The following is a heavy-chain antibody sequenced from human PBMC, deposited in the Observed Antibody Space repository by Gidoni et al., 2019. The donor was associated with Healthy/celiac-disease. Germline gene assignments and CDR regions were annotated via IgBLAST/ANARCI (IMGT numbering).Heavy chain of an antibody. D-gene: IGHD2-2*01. J-gene: IGHJ3*02. Sequence: QVQLVQSGAEVKKPGASVKVSCKASGYTFTGYYMHWVRQAPGQGLEWMGWINPNSGGTNYAQKFQGRVTMTRDTSISTAYMELSRLRSDDTAVYYCARTLGYCSSTSCYGYAFDIWGQGTMVTVSS. CDR3: ARTLGYCSSTSCYGYAFDI. V-gene: IGHV1-2*02. CDR1: GYTFTGYY. CDR2: INPNSGGT.